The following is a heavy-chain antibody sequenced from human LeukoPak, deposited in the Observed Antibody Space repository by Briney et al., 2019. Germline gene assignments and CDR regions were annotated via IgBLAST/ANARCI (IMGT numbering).Heavy chain of an antibody. CDR2: ISGSGGST. Sequence: GGSLRLSCAASAFTVSSYAMSWVRQAPGKGLEWVSAISGSGGSTYCADSVKGRFTISRDNSKNTLYLQMNSLRAEDTAVYYCAKDGLHYDFWSGSPFDPWGQGTLVTVSS. V-gene: IGHV3-23*01. D-gene: IGHD3-3*01. J-gene: IGHJ5*02. CDR1: AFTVSSYA. CDR3: AKDGLHYDFWSGSPFDP.